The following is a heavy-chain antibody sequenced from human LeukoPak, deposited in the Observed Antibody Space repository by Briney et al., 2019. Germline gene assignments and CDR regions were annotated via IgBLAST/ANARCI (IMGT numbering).Heavy chain of an antibody. J-gene: IGHJ3*02. CDR3: AKRYYDSSGYLAGAFDI. CDR2: IYYSGST. Sequence: SETLSLTCTVSGGSISSNSYYWGWIRQPPGKGLEWVGSIYYSGSTYYNPSLKSRVTISVDTSKNQFSLKLSSVTAADTAVYYCAKRYYDSSGYLAGAFDIWGQGTMVTVSS. D-gene: IGHD3-22*01. CDR1: GGSISSNSYY. V-gene: IGHV4-39*01.